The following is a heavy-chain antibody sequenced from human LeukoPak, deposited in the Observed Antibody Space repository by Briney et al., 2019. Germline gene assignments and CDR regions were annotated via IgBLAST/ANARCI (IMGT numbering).Heavy chain of an antibody. Sequence: PGGSLRLSCAASGFTVSNNYMSWVRQAPGKGLEWVSIIYSGGSTYYADSAKGRFTISRDNSKNTLYLQMNSLRAEPTAVYYCARDGGRWELLFGYWGQGTLVTVSS. CDR2: IYSGGST. D-gene: IGHD1-26*01. CDR1: GFTVSNNY. V-gene: IGHV3-53*01. CDR3: ARDGGRWELLFGY. J-gene: IGHJ4*02.